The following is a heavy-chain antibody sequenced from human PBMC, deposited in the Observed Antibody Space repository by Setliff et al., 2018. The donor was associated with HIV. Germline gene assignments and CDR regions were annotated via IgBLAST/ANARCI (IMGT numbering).Heavy chain of an antibody. D-gene: IGHD5-12*01. J-gene: IGHJ6*02. CDR1: GNTFSSYG. V-gene: IGHV1-69*05. Sequence: SVKVSCKASGNTFSSYGITWVRQAPGQGLEWMGGTTPLLGTTNYAQKFQGRVTITTDESTNTAYMELGSLRSEDTAVYYCASVPMEYSGYNSDSGSYYYHYGLDVWGQGTTVTVSS. CDR3: ASVPMEYSGYNSDSGSYYYHYGLDV. CDR2: TTPLLGTT.